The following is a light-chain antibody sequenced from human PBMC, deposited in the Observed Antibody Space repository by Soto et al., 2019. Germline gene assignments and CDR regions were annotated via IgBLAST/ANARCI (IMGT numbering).Light chain of an antibody. CDR3: QQYGSSPT. CDR2: GAS. V-gene: IGKV3-20*01. J-gene: IGKJ1*01. Sequence: EIVLTQSPRTLSLSPGERATLSCRASQSVSSSYLAWYQQKPGQAPGLLIYGASSRATGIPDRFSGSGSGTDLTLTISGLEPEDFAVYYCQQYGSSPTFGQGTKVEIK. CDR1: QSVSSSY.